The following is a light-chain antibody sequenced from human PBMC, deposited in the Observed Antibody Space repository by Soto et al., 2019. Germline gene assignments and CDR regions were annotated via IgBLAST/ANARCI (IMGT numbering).Light chain of an antibody. Sequence: DIQMTQSPSTLSASVGDRVTITCRASQSSSWLAWYQQKQGKAPKLLIYKASSLESGVPSRFSGSGSGTEFTLTISSLQPDDFATYYCQQYNSYSRTFGQGTKVEIK. J-gene: IGKJ1*01. CDR3: QQYNSYSRT. V-gene: IGKV1-5*03. CDR1: QSSSW. CDR2: KAS.